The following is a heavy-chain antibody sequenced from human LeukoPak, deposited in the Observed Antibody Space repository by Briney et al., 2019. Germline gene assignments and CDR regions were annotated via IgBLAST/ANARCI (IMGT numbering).Heavy chain of an antibody. CDR3: ARVASSGLDY. CDR2: INPNTGAT. J-gene: IGHJ4*02. D-gene: IGHD6-19*01. V-gene: IGHV1-2*02. CDR1: RYTFTGYY. Sequence: ASVKVSCEASRYTFTGYYIHRVPQAPGQGLEWMGWINPNTGATNYAQKFQGRVAMTRDTSVSTAYMELSRLRSDDTAVYSCARVASSGLDYWGQGTLVTVSS.